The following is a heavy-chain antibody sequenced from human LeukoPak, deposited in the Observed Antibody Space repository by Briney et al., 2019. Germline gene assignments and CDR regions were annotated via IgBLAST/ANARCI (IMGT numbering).Heavy chain of an antibody. CDR1: SGSFSGYY. Sequence: SETLSLTCAVYSGSFSGYYWSWIRQPPGKGLEWIGEINHSGSTNYNPSLKSRVTISVDTSKNQFSLKLSSVTAADTAVYYCARVRGYSYGLMLRNWFDPWGQGTLVTVSS. D-gene: IGHD5-18*01. CDR2: INHSGST. CDR3: ARVRGYSYGLMLRNWFDP. J-gene: IGHJ5*02. V-gene: IGHV4-34*01.